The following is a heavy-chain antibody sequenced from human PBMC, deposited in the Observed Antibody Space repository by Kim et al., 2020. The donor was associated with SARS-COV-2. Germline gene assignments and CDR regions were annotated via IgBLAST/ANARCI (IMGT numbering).Heavy chain of an antibody. CDR2: INSDGSST. CDR3: ARDPTVTTNYYYYGMDV. Sequence: GGSLRLSCAASGFTFSSYWMHWVRQAPGKGLVWVSRINSDGSSTSYADSVKGRFTISRDNAKNTLYLQMNSLRAEDTAVYYCARDPTVTTNYYYYGMDVWGQGTTVTVSS. D-gene: IGHD4-17*01. V-gene: IGHV3-74*01. J-gene: IGHJ6*02. CDR1: GFTFSSYW.